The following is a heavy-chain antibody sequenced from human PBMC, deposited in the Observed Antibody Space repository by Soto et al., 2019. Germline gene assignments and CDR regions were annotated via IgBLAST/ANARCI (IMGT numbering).Heavy chain of an antibody. J-gene: IGHJ4*02. V-gene: IGHV3-21*01. D-gene: IGHD3-9*01. CDR3: AREDGYDILTGYPSGYYFDY. CDR1: GFTFSSCS. Sequence: GGSLRLSCAASGFTFSSCSMNWVRQAPGKGLEWVSSISSSSSYIYYADSVKGRFTISRDNAKNSLYLQMNSLRAEGTAVYYFAREDGYDILTGYPSGYYFDYWGQGTLVTVSS. CDR2: ISSSSSYI.